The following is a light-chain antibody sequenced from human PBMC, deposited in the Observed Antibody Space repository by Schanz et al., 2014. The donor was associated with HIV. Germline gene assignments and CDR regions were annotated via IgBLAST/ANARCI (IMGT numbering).Light chain of an antibody. V-gene: IGLV1-40*01. CDR1: NSNIGAGYD. J-gene: IGLJ3*02. CDR2: DYS. CDR3: QSHDSRLSAWV. Sequence: QSILAQPLSVSGAPGQRVTISCTGSNSNIGAGYDVHWYQVLPGIAPKLLIFDYSNRPPGVPDRFSGSKSDSSASLTITGLQPEDEADYYCQSHDSRLSAWVFGGGTKLTVL.